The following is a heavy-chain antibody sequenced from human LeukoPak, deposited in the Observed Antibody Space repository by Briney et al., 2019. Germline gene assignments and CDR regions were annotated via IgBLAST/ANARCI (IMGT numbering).Heavy chain of an antibody. J-gene: IGHJ6*02. CDR1: GGSISSYY. CDR3: ARGRAVVVPAAINSYYYYGMDV. Sequence: SETLSLTCTVSGGSISSYYWSWIRQPPGKGLEWIGYIYYSGSTNYNPSLKSRVTISVDTSKNQSSLKLSSVTAADTAVYYCARGRAVVVPAAINSYYYYGMDVWGQGTTVTVSS. D-gene: IGHD2-2*02. V-gene: IGHV4-59*12. CDR2: IYYSGST.